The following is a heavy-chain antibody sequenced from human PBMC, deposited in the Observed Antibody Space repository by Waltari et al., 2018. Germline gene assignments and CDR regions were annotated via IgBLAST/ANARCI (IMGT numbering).Heavy chain of an antibody. CDR2: IYPGDSDT. Sequence: EVQLVQSGAEVKKPGEFLKISCKGSGYSFTSYWIGWVRQMPGKGLEWMGIIYPGDSDTRYSPSFQGQVTISADKSISTAYLQWSSLRSEDTAVYYCATDRIPVGATTRPAFDIWGQGTMVTVSS. CDR3: ATDRIPVGATTRPAFDI. D-gene: IGHD1-26*01. J-gene: IGHJ3*02. V-gene: IGHV5-51*01. CDR1: GYSFTSYW.